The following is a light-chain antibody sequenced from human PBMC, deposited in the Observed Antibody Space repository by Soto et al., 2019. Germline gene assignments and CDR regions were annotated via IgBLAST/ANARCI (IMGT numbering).Light chain of an antibody. CDR2: GAF. V-gene: IGKV3-15*01. Sequence: IVLTQSPGTLSLSPLEIATLSCMASQSVSSSYLAWYQQKPGQAPRLLIYGAFTRATGIPARFSGTGSGTEFTLTISSLQSEDFALYYCQQYNDWPLTFGQGTKVDIK. J-gene: IGKJ1*01. CDR3: QQYNDWPLT. CDR1: QSVSSSY.